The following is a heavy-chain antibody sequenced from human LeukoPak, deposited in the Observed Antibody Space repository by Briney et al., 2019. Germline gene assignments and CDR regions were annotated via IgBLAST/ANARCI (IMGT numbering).Heavy chain of an antibody. D-gene: IGHD5-24*01. CDR2: IYTGGST. Sequence: SETLSLTCTASGGSISSYYWSWIRQPAGKGLEWIGRIYTGGSTYYNPSLKSRVTMSVDTSKNQFSLKLSSVTAADTAVYYCAREMATTKQYNWFDPWGQGTLVTVSS. V-gene: IGHV4-4*07. J-gene: IGHJ5*02. CDR3: AREMATTKQYNWFDP. CDR1: GGSISSYY.